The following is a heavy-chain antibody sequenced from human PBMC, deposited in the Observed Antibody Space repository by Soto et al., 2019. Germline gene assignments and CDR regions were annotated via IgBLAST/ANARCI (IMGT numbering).Heavy chain of an antibody. Sequence: PGESLKISCKGSGYSFTRYWIGWVRQMPGKGLEWMGIIYPGDSDTRYSPSFQGQVTISADKSISTAYLQWSSLKASDTAMYYCARLPYCSGGSCYAYYFDYWGQGTLVTVSS. CDR3: ARLPYCSGGSCYAYYFDY. CDR1: GYSFTRYW. CDR2: IYPGDSDT. J-gene: IGHJ4*02. D-gene: IGHD2-15*01. V-gene: IGHV5-51*01.